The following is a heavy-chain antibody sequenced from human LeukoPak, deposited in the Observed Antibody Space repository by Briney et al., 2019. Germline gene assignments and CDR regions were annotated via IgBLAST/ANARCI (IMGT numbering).Heavy chain of an antibody. CDR3: ARTSSWDYVWGSYRPLFDY. J-gene: IGHJ4*02. D-gene: IGHD3-16*02. CDR2: IKQDGSEK. V-gene: IGHV3-7*01. CDR1: GFTFSSYW. Sequence: GGSLRLSCAASGFTFSSYWMSWVRQAPGKGLEWVANIKQDGSEKYYVVSVKGRFTISRDNAKNSLYPQMNSLRAEDTAVYYCARTSSWDYVWGSYRPLFDYWGQGTLVTVSS.